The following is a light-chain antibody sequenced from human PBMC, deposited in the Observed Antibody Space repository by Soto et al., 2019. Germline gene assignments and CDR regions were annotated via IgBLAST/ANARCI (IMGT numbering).Light chain of an antibody. Sequence: QSALAQPASGSGFPGQSVTISCTGTSSDVGAYNSVSWYQQHPDKAPQLMIYKGTQRPSGVSNRFSGSTSGNAASLTISGLQAGDEADYFCCSSAPESTYVFGTGTKLTVL. V-gene: IGLV2-23*01. CDR3: CSSAPESTYV. CDR1: SSDVGAYNS. J-gene: IGLJ1*01. CDR2: KGT.